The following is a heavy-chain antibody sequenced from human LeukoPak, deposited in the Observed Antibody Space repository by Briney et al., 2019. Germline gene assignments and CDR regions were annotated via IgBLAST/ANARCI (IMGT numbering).Heavy chain of an antibody. CDR2: INHSGNP. Sequence: SETLPLTCGVFGGSFSGYYWSWIRQPPGKGLEWIGEINHSGNPNYNPSLKSRVTISVDTSRNHFALKLSSVTAADTALYYCARGPIIAHDSGPFDYWGQGALVTVSS. D-gene: IGHD3-9*01. J-gene: IGHJ4*02. CDR1: GGSFSGYY. V-gene: IGHV4-34*01. CDR3: ARGPIIAHDSGPFDY.